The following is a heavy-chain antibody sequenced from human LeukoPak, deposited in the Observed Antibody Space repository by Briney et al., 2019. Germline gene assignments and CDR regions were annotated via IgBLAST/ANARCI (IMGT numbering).Heavy chain of an antibody. J-gene: IGHJ6*02. CDR1: GFTFSSYG. V-gene: IGHV3-30*03. CDR3: ARMGSVRGSLSYYYCGMDV. D-gene: IGHD2/OR15-2a*01. Sequence: GRSLRLSCAASGFTFSSYGMHWVRQAPGKGLEWVAVISYDGSNKYYADSVKGRFTISRDNSKNTLYLQMNSLRAEDTAVYYCARMGSVRGSLSYYYCGMDVWGQETTVTV. CDR2: ISYDGSNK.